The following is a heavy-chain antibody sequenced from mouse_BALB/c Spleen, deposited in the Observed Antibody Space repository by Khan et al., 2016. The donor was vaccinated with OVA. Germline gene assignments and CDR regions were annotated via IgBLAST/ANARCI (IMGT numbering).Heavy chain of an antibody. V-gene: IGHV3-2*02. J-gene: IGHJ2*01. CDR2: ISYSGNT. CDR3: ARIYGGDFDY. Sequence: EVELVESGPGLVKPSQSLSLTCTVTGYSITTDYAWNWIRQFPGSKLEWMGHISYSGNTKYTPSLKSRISITRDTSKNQFFLQLTYVTNEDTARDSCARIYGGDFDYWGQGTTLTVSS. D-gene: IGHD1-1*01. CDR1: GYSITTDYA.